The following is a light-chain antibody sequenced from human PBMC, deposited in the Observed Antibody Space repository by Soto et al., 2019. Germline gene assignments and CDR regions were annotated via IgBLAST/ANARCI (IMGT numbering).Light chain of an antibody. CDR3: SSYGGPNNSNYV. CDR2: EVN. CDR1: SSDVGAYNY. J-gene: IGLJ1*01. V-gene: IGLV2-8*01. Sequence: QSALTQPPSASGSPGQSATISCTGTSSDVGAYNYVSWYQQHPGKAPKLMISEVNKRPSGVPDRFSGYKSGNTASLTVSGLQPEDEADYYCSSYGGPNNSNYVFGTGTKLTVL.